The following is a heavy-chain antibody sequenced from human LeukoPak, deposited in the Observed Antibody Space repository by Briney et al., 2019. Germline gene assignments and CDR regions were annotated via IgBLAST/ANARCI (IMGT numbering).Heavy chain of an antibody. CDR1: GGHISSYY. V-gene: IGHV4-59*01. J-gene: IGHJ4*02. CDR2: IFNSGIT. D-gene: IGHD2-2*01. CDR3: ALGDCSSASCYVFDY. Sequence: SETLSLTCTVSGGHISSYYWSWIRQPPGKGLEWIGYIFNSGITNYNPSLKSRVTISVDTSKNQFSLKLSSVTAADTAVYFCALGDCSSASCYVFDYWGQGTLVTVSS.